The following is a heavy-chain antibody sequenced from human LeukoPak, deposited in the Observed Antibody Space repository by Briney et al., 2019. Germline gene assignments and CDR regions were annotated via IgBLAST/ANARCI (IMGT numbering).Heavy chain of an antibody. J-gene: IGHJ4*02. CDR3: ARGYCSGGSCSTYFDY. CDR1: GYTFTSYD. D-gene: IGHD2-15*01. Sequence: ASVKVSCKASGYTFTSYDINWVRQATGQGLEWMGWMNPNSGNTGYAQKFQGRVTMTRNTSISTAYMELSSLRSEDTAVYYCARGYCSGGSCSTYFDYWGQGTLVTVSS. V-gene: IGHV1-8*01. CDR2: MNPNSGNT.